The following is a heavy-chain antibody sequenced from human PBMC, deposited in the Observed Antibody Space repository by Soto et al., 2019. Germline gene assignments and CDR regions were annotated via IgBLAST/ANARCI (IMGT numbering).Heavy chain of an antibody. CDR3: AREIGEWLLPDLDY. CDR2: ISYDGSNE. J-gene: IGHJ4*02. V-gene: IGHV3-30*03. Sequence: GGSLRLSCAASGFTFSSYGMHWVRQAPGKGLEWVAIISYDGSNEYYADSVKGRFTISRDNSKNTMYLQMDSLRTDDTALYYCAREIGEWLLPDLDYWGQGTLVTVSS. D-gene: IGHD3-22*01. CDR1: GFTFSSYG.